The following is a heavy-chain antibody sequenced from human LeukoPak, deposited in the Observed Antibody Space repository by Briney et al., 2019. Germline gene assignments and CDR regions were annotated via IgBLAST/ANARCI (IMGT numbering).Heavy chain of an antibody. CDR2: MYYSGST. Sequence: PSQTLSLTCTVSGGSISSGDYYWSWIRQPPGKGLEWIAYMYYSGSTYYNPSLKSRVTMSADTSKNQLSLKLSSMTAADTAVYYCARPYYYDSRIDPWGQGILVTVSS. V-gene: IGHV4-30-4*01. D-gene: IGHD3-22*01. J-gene: IGHJ5*02. CDR3: ARPYYYDSRIDP. CDR1: GGSISSGDYY.